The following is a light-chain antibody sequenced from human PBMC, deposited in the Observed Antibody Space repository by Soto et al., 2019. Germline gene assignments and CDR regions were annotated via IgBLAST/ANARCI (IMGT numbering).Light chain of an antibody. CDR1: QSINSW. V-gene: IGKV1-5*03. J-gene: IGKJ2*01. CDR2: KAS. Sequence: DIQMTQSPSTLSASIGDTVIITCRASQSINSWLAWYQQKPGKAPKLLIHKASTLESGVPSRFSGSNSGTEFTLTISSLQPDDFATFYCQQYDRFPYTFGQGTKLEIK. CDR3: QQYDRFPYT.